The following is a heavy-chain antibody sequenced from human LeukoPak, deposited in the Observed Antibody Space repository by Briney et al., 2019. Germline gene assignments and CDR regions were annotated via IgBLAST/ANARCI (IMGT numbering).Heavy chain of an antibody. V-gene: IGHV1-2*06. J-gene: IGHJ6*02. CDR2: INPNSGGT. CDR3: ARVKCSSTSCYLDYYYYGMDV. Sequence: ASVKVSCKASGYTFTGYYMHWVRQAPGQGLERMGRINPNSGGTNYAQKFQGRVTMTRDTSISTAYMELSRLRSDDTAVYYCARVKCSSTSCYLDYYYYGMDVWGQGTTVTVSS. D-gene: IGHD2-2*01. CDR1: GYTFTGYY.